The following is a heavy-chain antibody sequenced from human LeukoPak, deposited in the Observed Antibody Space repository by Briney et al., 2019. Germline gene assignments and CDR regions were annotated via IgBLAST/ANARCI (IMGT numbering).Heavy chain of an antibody. CDR1: GGSISTTSYY. Sequence: SETLSLTCTVSGGSISTTSYYWGWIRQPPGKGLECIGNIYYSGSTYYNPSLKSRVTISVDTSKNQFSLKLSSVTAADTAVYYCARIVVVAATHYFDYWGQGTLVTVSS. D-gene: IGHD2-15*01. CDR3: ARIVVVAATHYFDY. V-gene: IGHV4-39*07. CDR2: IYYSGST. J-gene: IGHJ4*02.